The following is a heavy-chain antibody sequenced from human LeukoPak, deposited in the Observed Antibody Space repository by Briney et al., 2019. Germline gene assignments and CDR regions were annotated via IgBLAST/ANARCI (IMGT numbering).Heavy chain of an antibody. CDR1: GYTFTSYG. CDR3: ARDIMMVRGVYHHYYGMDV. D-gene: IGHD3-10*01. CDR2: ISGYNGNT. Sequence: ASVKVSCKASGYTFTSYGISWVRQAPGQGLEWMGGISGYNGNTNYAQKLQGRVTMTTDTSTSTAYMELRSMRSDDTAVYYCARDIMMVRGVYHHYYGMDVWGKGTPVTVSS. V-gene: IGHV1-18*04. J-gene: IGHJ6*04.